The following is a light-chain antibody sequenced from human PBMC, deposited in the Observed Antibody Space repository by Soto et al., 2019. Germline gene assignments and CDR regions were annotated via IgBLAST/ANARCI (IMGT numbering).Light chain of an antibody. Sequence: QSVLTQPPSASGTPGQRVTIACSGSSSNIGSNYVYWYQQLPGTAPKLLIYRNNQRPSGVPDRFSGSKSGTSASLAISGLRSEYEADDYWAAWDDSLSVYVVFGGGTKLTVL. CDR3: AAWDDSLSVYVV. CDR2: RNN. CDR1: SSNIGSNY. J-gene: IGLJ2*01. V-gene: IGLV1-47*01.